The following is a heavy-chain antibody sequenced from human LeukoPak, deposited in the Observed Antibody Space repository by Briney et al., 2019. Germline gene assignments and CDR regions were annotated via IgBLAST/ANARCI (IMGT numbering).Heavy chain of an antibody. D-gene: IGHD1-26*01. CDR1: RFTFSSYA. Sequence: GGSLRLSCAASRFTFSSYAMSWVRQAPGKGLEWVSAISGSGGSTYYADSVKGRFIISRDNSKNTLYLQMNSLRAEDTAVYYCARAAGSYGDYFDYWGQGTLVTVSS. V-gene: IGHV3-23*01. CDR2: ISGSGGST. J-gene: IGHJ4*02. CDR3: ARAAGSYGDYFDY.